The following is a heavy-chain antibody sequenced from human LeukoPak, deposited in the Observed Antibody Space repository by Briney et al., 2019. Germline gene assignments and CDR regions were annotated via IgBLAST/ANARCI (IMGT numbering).Heavy chain of an antibody. CDR2: ISSSSTYI. CDR3: ARDSYGDYAFDY. J-gene: IGHJ4*02. V-gene: IGHV3-21*01. D-gene: IGHD4-17*01. Sequence: GGSLRLSCAASGFTFSNYAMNWVRQAPGKGLEWVSSISSSSTYIYYADSVKGRFTISRDNAKNSLYLQMNNLRAEDTAVYYCARDSYGDYAFDYWGQGTLVTVSS. CDR1: GFTFSNYA.